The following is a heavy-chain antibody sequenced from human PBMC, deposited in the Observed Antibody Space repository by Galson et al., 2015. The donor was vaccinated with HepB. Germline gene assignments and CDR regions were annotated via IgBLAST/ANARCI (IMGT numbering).Heavy chain of an antibody. CDR1: GGTFSSYA. J-gene: IGHJ4*02. Sequence: SVKVSCKASGGTFSSYAISWVRQAPGQGLEWMGGIIPIFGTANYAQKFQGRVTITADESTSTAYMELSSLRSEDTAVYYCAREPLPYCGGDCYSDYWGQGTLVTVSS. CDR3: AREPLPYCGGDCYSDY. V-gene: IGHV1-69*13. CDR2: IIPIFGTA. D-gene: IGHD2-21*01.